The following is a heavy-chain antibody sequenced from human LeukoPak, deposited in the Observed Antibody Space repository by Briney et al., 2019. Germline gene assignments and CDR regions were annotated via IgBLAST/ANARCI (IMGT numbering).Heavy chain of an antibody. CDR3: ARAGGSEQWLTVDY. CDR2: IYYSGST. D-gene: IGHD6-19*01. Sequence: PSETLSLTCTVSGGSISSYYWSWLRQPPGKGLEWIGYIYYSGSTNYTPSLKSRVTISVDTSKNQFSLKLSSVTAADTAVYYCARAGGSEQWLTVDYWGQGTLATVSA. CDR1: GGSISSYY. V-gene: IGHV4-59*01. J-gene: IGHJ4*02.